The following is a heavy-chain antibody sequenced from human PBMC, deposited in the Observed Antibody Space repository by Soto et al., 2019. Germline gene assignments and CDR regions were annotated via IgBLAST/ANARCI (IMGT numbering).Heavy chain of an antibody. Sequence: KPSETLSLTCAVYGGSFSGYYWTWIRQSPEEGLEWIGSIYYSGSTYYNPSLKSRVTISVDTSKNQFSLKLSSVTAADTAVYYCAREGGVGPFGYWGQGTLVTVSS. V-gene: IGHV4-34*01. J-gene: IGHJ4*02. CDR2: IYYSGST. D-gene: IGHD3-16*01. CDR1: GGSFSGYY. CDR3: AREGGVGPFGY.